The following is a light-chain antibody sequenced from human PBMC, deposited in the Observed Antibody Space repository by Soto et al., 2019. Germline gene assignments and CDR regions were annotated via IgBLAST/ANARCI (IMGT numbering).Light chain of an antibody. V-gene: IGKV3-15*01. CDR3: QQYKSWPPLT. J-gene: IGKJ4*01. CDR1: QSVSSN. CDR2: GAS. Sequence: EIVMTQSPATLSVSPGESATLSCRASQSVSSNLALYPQKPDQAPRLLIYGASTRATGLPARFSGRWSGTDFTLTIICLQSEDFVVYYCQQYKSWPPLTFGGGTKVEIK.